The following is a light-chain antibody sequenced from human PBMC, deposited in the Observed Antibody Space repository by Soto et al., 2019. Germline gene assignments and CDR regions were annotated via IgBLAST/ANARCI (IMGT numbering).Light chain of an antibody. CDR3: QQYNNWPST. CDR1: QSVSSN. V-gene: IGKV3-15*01. J-gene: IGKJ2*01. Sequence: EIVMTQSPATLSVSPGERATLSCRASQSVSSNLAWYQQKPGQAPRLLIYGASTRATGIPARFSGSGSGTEFTLTISSLQSEGFAVYYCQQYNNWPSTFGQGTKLEIK. CDR2: GAS.